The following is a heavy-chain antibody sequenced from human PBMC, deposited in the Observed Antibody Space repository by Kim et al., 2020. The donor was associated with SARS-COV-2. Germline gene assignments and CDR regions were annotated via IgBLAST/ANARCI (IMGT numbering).Heavy chain of an antibody. J-gene: IGHJ4*01. CDR3: AKSTIFGVVTPIPYYFD. D-gene: IGHD3-3*01. CDR1: GFTFGNYA. Sequence: GGSLRLSCAVSGFTFGNYAMNWVRQAPGKGLEWVSGITGGGADTYYADSMKGRFTISRDNSKNTLYLQMNSLRAEDTAVYYCAKSTIFGVVTPIPYYFD. CDR2: ITGGGADT. V-gene: IGHV3-23*01.